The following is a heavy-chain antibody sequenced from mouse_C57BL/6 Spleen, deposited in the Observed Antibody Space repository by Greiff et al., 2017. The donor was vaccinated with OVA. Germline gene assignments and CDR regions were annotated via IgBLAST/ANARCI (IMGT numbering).Heavy chain of an antibody. CDR1: GYTFTSYW. V-gene: IGHV1-53*01. J-gene: IGHJ4*01. Sequence: QVQLQQPGTELVKPGASVKLSCKASGYTFTSYWMHWVKQRPGQGLEWIGNINPSNGGTNYNEKFKSKATLTVDKSSSTAYMQLRSLTSKDSAVYYCARDSSGYLYAMDYWGQGTSVTVSS. D-gene: IGHD3-2*02. CDR2: INPSNGGT. CDR3: ARDSSGYLYAMDY.